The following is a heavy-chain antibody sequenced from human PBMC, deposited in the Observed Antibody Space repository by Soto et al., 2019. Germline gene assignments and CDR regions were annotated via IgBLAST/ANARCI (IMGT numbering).Heavy chain of an antibody. Sequence: GGSLRLSCAASGFTFDDYAMHWVRQAPGKGLEWVSGISWNSGSIGYADSVKGRFTISRDNAKNSLYLQMNSLRAEDTALYYCAKSGRPGSGWYDPFDYWGQGTLVTVSS. V-gene: IGHV3-9*01. CDR1: GFTFDDYA. J-gene: IGHJ4*02. D-gene: IGHD6-19*01. CDR3: AKSGRPGSGWYDPFDY. CDR2: ISWNSGSI.